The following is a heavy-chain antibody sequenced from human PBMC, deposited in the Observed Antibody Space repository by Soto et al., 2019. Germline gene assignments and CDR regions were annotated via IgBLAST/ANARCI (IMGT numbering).Heavy chain of an antibody. J-gene: IGHJ6*02. CDR2: ISYDGSNK. D-gene: IGHD5-18*01. Sequence: QVQLVESGGGVVQPGRSLRLSCAASGFTFSSYAMHWVRQAPGKGLEWVAVISYDGSNKYYADSVKGRFTISRDNSKNTWYLQMNSLRAEDTAVYYCARDLSAKYSYGYGYGMDVWGQGTTVTVSS. V-gene: IGHV3-30-3*01. CDR3: ARDLSAKYSYGYGYGMDV. CDR1: GFTFSSYA.